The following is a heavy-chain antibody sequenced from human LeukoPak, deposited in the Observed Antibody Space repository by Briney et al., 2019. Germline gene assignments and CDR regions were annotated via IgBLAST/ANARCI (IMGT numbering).Heavy chain of an antibody. D-gene: IGHD5-18*01. V-gene: IGHV3-15*01. J-gene: IGHJ5*02. CDR1: GFTFSNAW. CDR2: IKSKTDGGTT. CDR3: TIVDTAMVSQPT. Sequence: GGSLRLSCAASGFTFSNAWMSWVRQAPGKGLEWVGRIKSKTDGGTTDYAAPVKGRFTISRDDSKNTLYLQMNSLKTEDTAVYYCTIVDTAMVSQPTWGQGTLVTVSS.